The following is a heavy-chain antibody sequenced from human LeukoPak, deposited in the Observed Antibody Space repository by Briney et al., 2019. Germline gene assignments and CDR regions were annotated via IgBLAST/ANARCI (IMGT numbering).Heavy chain of an antibody. D-gene: IGHD6-19*01. CDR2: ISSNGGST. V-gene: IGHV3-64D*06. J-gene: IGHJ4*02. Sequence: GGSLRLSCSASGFTFSSYAMHSVRQAPGKGLEYVSAISSNGGSTYYADSVKGRFTISRDNSKNTLYLQMSSLRAEDTAVYYCVSAVASSGWTHFDYWGQGTLVTVSS. CDR3: VSAVASSGWTHFDY. CDR1: GFTFSSYA.